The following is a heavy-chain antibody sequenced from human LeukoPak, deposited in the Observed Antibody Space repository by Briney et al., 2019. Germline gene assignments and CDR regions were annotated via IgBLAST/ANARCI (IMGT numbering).Heavy chain of an antibody. CDR1: GGSISSYY. D-gene: IGHD5-18*01. J-gene: IGHJ4*02. Sequence: SETLSLTCTVSGGSISSYYWSWIRQPPGKGLEWIGYIYCSGSTNYNPSLKSRVTISVDTSKNQFSLKLNSVTAADTAVYYCAGVGGYSYGCFDYWGQGTLVTVSS. CDR3: AGVGGYSYGCFDY. V-gene: IGHV4-59*01. CDR2: IYCSGST.